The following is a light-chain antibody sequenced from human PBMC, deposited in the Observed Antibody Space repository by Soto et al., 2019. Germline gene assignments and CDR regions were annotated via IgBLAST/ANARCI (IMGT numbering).Light chain of an antibody. CDR3: QQYGTSPQT. CDR1: QSVGGS. CDR2: DTS. J-gene: IGKJ1*01. Sequence: DIVLTQSPATLSLSPGERATLSCRASQSVGGSLAWYQQKPGQAPGLLIYDTSTRASGVPDRFSGSGSGTEFTLTISRLEPEDFAVYYCQQYGTSPQTFGQGTKVDIK. V-gene: IGKV3-20*01.